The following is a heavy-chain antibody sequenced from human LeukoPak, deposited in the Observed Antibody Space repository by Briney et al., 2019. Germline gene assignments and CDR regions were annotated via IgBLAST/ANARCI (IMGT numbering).Heavy chain of an antibody. Sequence: GGSLRLSCAASGFTFSSYSMNWVRQAPGKGLEWVSSISSSSSYVYYADSVKGRFTISRDNAKNSLYLQMNSLRAEDTALYHCARGAYCGGDCLYYFDYWGQGTLVTVSS. CDR3: ARGAYCGGDCLYYFDY. D-gene: IGHD2-21*02. CDR1: GFTFSSYS. CDR2: ISSSSSYV. J-gene: IGHJ4*02. V-gene: IGHV3-21*04.